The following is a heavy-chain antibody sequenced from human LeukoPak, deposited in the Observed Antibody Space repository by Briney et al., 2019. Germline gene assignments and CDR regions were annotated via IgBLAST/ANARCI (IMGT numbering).Heavy chain of an antibody. J-gene: IGHJ1*01. CDR1: GYSFTSYW. CDR2: IDPSDSYT. D-gene: IGHD3-10*01. Sequence: GESLKISCKGSGYSFTSYWISWVRQMPGKGLEWMGRIDPSDSYTNYSPSFQGHVTISADKSISTAYLQWSSLKASDTAMYYCARQGGYYYGSGSYYNGEYFQHWGQGTLVTVSS. V-gene: IGHV5-10-1*01. CDR3: ARQGGYYYGSGSYYNGEYFQH.